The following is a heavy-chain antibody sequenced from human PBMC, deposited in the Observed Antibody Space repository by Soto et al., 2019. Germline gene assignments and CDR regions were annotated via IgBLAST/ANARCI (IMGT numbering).Heavy chain of an antibody. J-gene: IGHJ5*02. CDR1: GGTFSSYA. Sequence: SVKVSCNASGGTFSSYAISWVRQAPGQGLEWMGGIIPIFGTANYAQKFQGRVTMTADESTSTAYMELSSLRSEDTAVYYCATNWFDPWGQGTLVTVSS. V-gene: IGHV1-69*13. CDR2: IIPIFGTA. CDR3: ATNWFDP.